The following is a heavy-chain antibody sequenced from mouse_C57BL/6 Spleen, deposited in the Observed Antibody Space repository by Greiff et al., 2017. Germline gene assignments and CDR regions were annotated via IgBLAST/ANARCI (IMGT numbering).Heavy chain of an antibody. Sequence: VTLVESGAELVRPGTSVKVSCKASGYAFTNYLIEWVKQRPGQGLEWIGVINPGSGGTNYNEKFKGKATLTADKSSSTAYMQLSSLTSEDSAVYFCARGTYYDYDGFAYWGQGTLVTVSA. J-gene: IGHJ3*01. V-gene: IGHV1-54*01. D-gene: IGHD2-4*01. CDR1: GYAFTNYL. CDR2: INPGSGGT. CDR3: ARGTYYDYDGFAY.